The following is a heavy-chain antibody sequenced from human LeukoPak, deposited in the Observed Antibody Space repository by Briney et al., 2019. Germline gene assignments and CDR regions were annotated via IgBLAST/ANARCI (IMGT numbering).Heavy chain of an antibody. Sequence: PSETLSLTCTVSGASISNYFWSWVRQAPGKGLEWVSVIYSGGSTYYADSVKGRFTISRHNSKNTLYLQMNSLRAEDTAVYYCARAVAGTNTGFDYWGQGTLVTVSS. CDR2: IYSGGST. CDR1: GASISNYF. V-gene: IGHV3-53*04. J-gene: IGHJ4*02. CDR3: ARAVAGTNTGFDY. D-gene: IGHD6-19*01.